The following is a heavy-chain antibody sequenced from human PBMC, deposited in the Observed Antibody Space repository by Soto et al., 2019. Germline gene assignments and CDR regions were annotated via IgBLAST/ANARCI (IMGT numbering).Heavy chain of an antibody. CDR1: GFTFSSYW. CDR2: INSDGSST. J-gene: IGHJ6*02. Sequence: GGSLRLSCAASGFTFSSYWMHWVRQAPGKGLVWVSRINSDGSSTSYADSVKGRFTISRDNAKNTLYLQMNSLRAEDTAVYYCARDRVTHYYYYGMDVWGQGTTVTVSS. V-gene: IGHV3-74*01. CDR3: ARDRVTHYYYYGMDV. D-gene: IGHD2-21*02.